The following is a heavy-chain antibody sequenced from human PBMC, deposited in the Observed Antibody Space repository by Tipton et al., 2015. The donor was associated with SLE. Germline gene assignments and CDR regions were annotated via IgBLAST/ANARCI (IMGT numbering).Heavy chain of an antibody. J-gene: IGHJ3*02. Sequence: SLRLSCAASGFTFSSYAMSWVRQAPGKGLEWVSAISGSGGSTYYADSVKGRFTVSRDNSKNTLYLQMSSLRAEDTAVYYCVKAFLAPDYDFWSGDDAFDIWGQETMVTVSS. CDR3: VKAFLAPDYDFWSGDDAFDI. CDR1: GFTFSSYA. D-gene: IGHD3-3*01. CDR2: ISGSGGST. V-gene: IGHV3-23*01.